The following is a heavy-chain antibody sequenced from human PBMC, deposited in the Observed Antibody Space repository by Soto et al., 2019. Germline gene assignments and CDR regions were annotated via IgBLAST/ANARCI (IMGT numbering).Heavy chain of an antibody. CDR2: IYYSGST. Sequence: SETLSLTCTVSGGSISSGGYYWSWIRQHPGKGLEWIGYIYYSGSTNYNPSLKSRVTISVDTSKNQFSLKLSSVTAADTAVYYCARERRGYSYGYFNSWFDPWGQGTLVTVSS. J-gene: IGHJ5*02. D-gene: IGHD5-18*01. CDR3: ARERRGYSYGYFNSWFDP. CDR1: GGSISSGGYY. V-gene: IGHV4-61*08.